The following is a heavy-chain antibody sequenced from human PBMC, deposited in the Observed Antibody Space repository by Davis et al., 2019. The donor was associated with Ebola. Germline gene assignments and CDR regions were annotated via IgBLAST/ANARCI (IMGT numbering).Heavy chain of an antibody. Sequence: PGGSLRLSCAASGFIFSSYSMNWVRQAPGKGLVWVSRINSDGSSTSYADSVKGRFTISRDNAKNTLYLQMNSLRAEDTAVYYCARDRSPYYDFWSGYPLWYFDYWGQGTLVTVSS. CDR2: INSDGSST. D-gene: IGHD3-3*01. CDR1: GFIFSSYS. CDR3: ARDRSPYYDFWSGYPLWYFDY. J-gene: IGHJ4*02. V-gene: IGHV3-74*01.